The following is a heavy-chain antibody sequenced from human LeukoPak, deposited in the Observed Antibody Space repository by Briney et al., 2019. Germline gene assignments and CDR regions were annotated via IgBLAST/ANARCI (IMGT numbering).Heavy chain of an antibody. CDR3: ARVSKYDSSGL. V-gene: IGHV3-30-3*01. J-gene: IGHJ4*02. Sequence: GRSLRLSCAASGFTFRNYYMHWVRQAPGKGLEWVAVISLDGNNEYYADSVKGRFSLSRDNSMNTLYLQLNSLRTGDTAVYYCARVSKYDSSGLWGQGTLVTVSS. CDR2: ISLDGNNE. CDR1: GFTFRNYY. D-gene: IGHD3-22*01.